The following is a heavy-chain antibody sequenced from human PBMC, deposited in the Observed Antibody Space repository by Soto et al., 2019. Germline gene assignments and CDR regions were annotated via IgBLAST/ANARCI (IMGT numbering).Heavy chain of an antibody. J-gene: IGHJ6*02. CDR1: GFTFSSYG. V-gene: IGHV3-33*01. D-gene: IGHD4-4*01. CDR3: ARDGHGLQGYYCGMDV. CDR2: IWYDGSNK. Sequence: QVQLVESGGGVVQPGRSLRLSCAASGFTFSSYGMHWVRQAPGKGLEWVAVIWYDGSNKYYADSVKGRFTISRDNSKNTLYLQMNSLRAEDTAVYYCARDGHGLQGYYCGMDVWGQGTTVTVSS.